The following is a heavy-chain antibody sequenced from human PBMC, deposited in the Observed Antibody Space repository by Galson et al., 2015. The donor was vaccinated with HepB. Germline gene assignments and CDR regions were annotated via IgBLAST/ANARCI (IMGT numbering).Heavy chain of an antibody. CDR3: ARMAVSIRRSQLEPPYIFDS. Sequence: SLRLSCAASGFAYGSYAMNWVRQAPGKGLEWVAGISRSGDNRYYSASVDGRFTISRDNSKNTVYLQMNSLRVDDTAVYYCARMAVSIRRSQLEPPYIFDSWGQGTLVAVSS. CDR2: ISRSGDNR. CDR1: GFAYGSYA. J-gene: IGHJ4*02. V-gene: IGHV3-23*01. D-gene: IGHD1-1*01.